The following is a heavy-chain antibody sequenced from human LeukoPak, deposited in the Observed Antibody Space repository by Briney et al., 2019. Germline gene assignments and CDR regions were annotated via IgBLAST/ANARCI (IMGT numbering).Heavy chain of an antibody. Sequence: GGSLRLSCAASGFTFSSYAMSWVRQAPGKGLEWVSAISGSGGSTYYADSVKGRFTISRDNSKNTLYLQMNSLRAEDTAVYYCAKGDSGGWYESNWFDPWGQGTLVTVSS. J-gene: IGHJ5*02. D-gene: IGHD6-19*01. CDR1: GFTFSSYA. CDR3: AKGDSGGWYESNWFDP. V-gene: IGHV3-23*01. CDR2: ISGSGGST.